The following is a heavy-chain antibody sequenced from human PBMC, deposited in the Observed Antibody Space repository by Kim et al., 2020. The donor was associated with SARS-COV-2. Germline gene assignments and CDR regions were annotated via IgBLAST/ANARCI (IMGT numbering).Heavy chain of an antibody. CDR2: IYPGDSDT. V-gene: IGHV5-51*01. CDR1: GYSFTSYW. Sequence: GESLKISCKGSGYSFTSYWIGWVRQMPGKGLEWMGIIYPGDSDTRYSPSFQGQVTISADKSISTAYLQWSSLKASDTAMYYCARQGYSYGFRVDANWFDPWGQGTLVTVSS. CDR3: ARQGYSYGFRVDANWFDP. D-gene: IGHD5-18*01. J-gene: IGHJ5*02.